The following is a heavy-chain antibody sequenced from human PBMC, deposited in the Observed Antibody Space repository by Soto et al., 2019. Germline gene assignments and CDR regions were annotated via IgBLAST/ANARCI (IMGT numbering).Heavy chain of an antibody. CDR1: GGSVSSASYY. CDR3: ARDIRGYSRAFDY. J-gene: IGHJ4*02. Sequence: LALTCTVSGGSVSSASYYWTWIRQPPGKGLEWIGYIYYTGNINYNPSLKSRVTISVDTSKNQFSLKLTSVSAADTAVYYCARDIRGYSRAFDYWGQGTLVTVSS. D-gene: IGHD5-18*01. CDR2: IYYTGNI. V-gene: IGHV4-61*01.